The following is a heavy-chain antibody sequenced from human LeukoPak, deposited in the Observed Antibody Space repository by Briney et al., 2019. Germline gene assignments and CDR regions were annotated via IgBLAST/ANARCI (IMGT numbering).Heavy chain of an antibody. Sequence: SVKVSCKASGGTFSSYAISWARQAPGQGLEWMGGIIPIFGTANYAQKFQGRVTITTDESTSTAYMELSSLRSEDTAVYYCARDSYDILTGYFGPHFFDYWGQGTLVTVSS. D-gene: IGHD3-9*01. CDR2: IIPIFGTA. CDR1: GGTFSSYA. CDR3: ARDSYDILTGYFGPHFFDY. J-gene: IGHJ4*02. V-gene: IGHV1-69*05.